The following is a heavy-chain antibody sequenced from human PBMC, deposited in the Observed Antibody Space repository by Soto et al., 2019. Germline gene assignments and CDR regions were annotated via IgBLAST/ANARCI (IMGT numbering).Heavy chain of an antibody. CDR1: GFIFSDYE. D-gene: IGHD2-8*02. Sequence: PGGSLTLSCAAAGFIFSDYEVDWVRQAPGRGPEWISYISDGGTTIYYAASVKGRFTISRDDAKKSLYLRMNNLRVDDTAIYFCVKEFCTGGTCFDAFDLWGQGTVVTVSS. J-gene: IGHJ3*01. V-gene: IGHV3-48*03. CDR2: ISDGGTTI. CDR3: VKEFCTGGTCFDAFDL.